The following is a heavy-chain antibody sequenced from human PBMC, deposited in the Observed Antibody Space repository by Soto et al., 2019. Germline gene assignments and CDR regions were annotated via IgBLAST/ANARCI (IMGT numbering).Heavy chain of an antibody. D-gene: IGHD3-9*01. Sequence: ASVKVSCKASGYAFTSYAMHWVRQAPGQRLEWMGWINAGNGNTKYSQKFQGRVTITRDTSASTAYMELSSLRSEDTAVYYCARDQGRSYYDILTGYGENNWFDPWGPG. CDR2: INAGNGNT. CDR1: GYAFTSYA. V-gene: IGHV1-3*01. J-gene: IGHJ5*02. CDR3: ARDQGRSYYDILTGYGENNWFDP.